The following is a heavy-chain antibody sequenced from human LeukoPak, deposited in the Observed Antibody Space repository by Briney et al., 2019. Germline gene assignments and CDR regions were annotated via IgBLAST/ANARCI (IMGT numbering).Heavy chain of an antibody. Sequence: GESLRLSCAASGFTVSSNYMSWVRQAPGKGLEWVSVIYSGGSTYYADSVKGRFTISRHNSKNKLYLQMNSLRAEDTAVYYCARDQVVDTAMVPFYYWGQGTLVTVSS. CDR1: GFTVSSNY. V-gene: IGHV3-53*04. J-gene: IGHJ4*02. CDR3: ARDQVVDTAMVPFYY. D-gene: IGHD5-18*01. CDR2: IYSGGST.